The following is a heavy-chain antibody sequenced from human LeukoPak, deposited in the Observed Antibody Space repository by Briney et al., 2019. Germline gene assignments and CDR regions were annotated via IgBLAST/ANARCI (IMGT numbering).Heavy chain of an antibody. CDR3: ALCLSSTWYHYMDV. D-gene: IGHD2-2*01. CDR2: ISTYNGST. Sequence: ASVKVSCKAYGYSFTSYGLTCERPVPGQWLEWMGWISTYNGSTNYAQNLQGRITMTTDTPTSTAYMELSSLRSEDTAVYYCALCLSSTWYHYMDVWGKGTTVTVSS. V-gene: IGHV1-18*01. CDR1: GYSFTSYG. J-gene: IGHJ6*03.